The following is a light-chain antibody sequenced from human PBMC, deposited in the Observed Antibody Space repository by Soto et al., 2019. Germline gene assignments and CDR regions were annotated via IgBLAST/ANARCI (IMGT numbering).Light chain of an antibody. V-gene: IGKV3-15*01. CDR1: QSISSN. CDR3: QHYNNWPPWM. CDR2: GAS. J-gene: IGKJ1*01. Sequence: EIVMTQSPATLSVSPGERATLSCRASQSISSNLAWSQHKPGQAPRLLIYGASTRATGIPARFSGSGSGSEFTLTISSLQSEDFAVYYCQHYNNWPPWMFGQGTKVEIK.